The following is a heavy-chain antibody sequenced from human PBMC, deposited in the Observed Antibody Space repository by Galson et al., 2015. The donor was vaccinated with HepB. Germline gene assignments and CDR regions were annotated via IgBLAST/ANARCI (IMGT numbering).Heavy chain of an antibody. V-gene: IGHV3-30*02. D-gene: IGHD3-22*01. CDR1: GFTFSSYG. Sequence: SLRLSCAASGFTFSSYGMHWVRQAPGKGLEWVAFIRYDGSNKYYADSVKGRFTISRDNSKNTLYLQMNSLRAEDTAVYYCANGFGGGNYYDSSGSNTELFDYWGRGTLVTVSS. CDR3: ANGFGGGNYYDSSGSNTELFDY. J-gene: IGHJ4*02. CDR2: IRYDGSNK.